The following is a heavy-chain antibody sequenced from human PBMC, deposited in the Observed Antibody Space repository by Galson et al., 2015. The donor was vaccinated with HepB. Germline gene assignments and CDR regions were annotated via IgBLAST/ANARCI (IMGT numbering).Heavy chain of an antibody. Sequence: SVKVSCKVSGYTLTELSMHWVRQAPGKGLGWMGGFDPEDGETIYAQKFQGRVTMTEDTSTDTAYMELSSLRSEDTAVYYCATDNPYDSSGYWAFDYWGQGTLVTVSS. J-gene: IGHJ4*02. V-gene: IGHV1-24*01. CDR1: GYTLTELS. D-gene: IGHD3-22*01. CDR2: FDPEDGET. CDR3: ATDNPYDSSGYWAFDY.